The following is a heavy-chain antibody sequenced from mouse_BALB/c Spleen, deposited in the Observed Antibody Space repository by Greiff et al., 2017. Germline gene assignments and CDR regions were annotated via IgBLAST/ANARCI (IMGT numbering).Heavy chain of an antibody. CDR2: IDPENGNT. Sequence: VQLKESGAELVRPGALVKLSCKASGFNIKDYYMHWVKQRPEQGLEWIGWIDPENGNTIYDPKFQGKASITADTSSNTAYLQLSSLTSEDTAVYYCAYRYGNYYAMDYWGQGTSVTVSS. CDR3: AYRYGNYYAMDY. D-gene: IGHD2-14*01. V-gene: IGHV14-1*02. CDR1: GFNIKDYY. J-gene: IGHJ4*01.